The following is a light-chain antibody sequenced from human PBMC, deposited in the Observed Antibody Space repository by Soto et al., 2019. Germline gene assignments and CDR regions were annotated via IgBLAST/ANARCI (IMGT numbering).Light chain of an antibody. CDR1: QSVSSK. CDR2: GAS. CDR3: QQYNNWPPIT. V-gene: IGKV3-15*01. J-gene: IGKJ5*01. Sequence: EIVMTQSPATRSVSPGERATPSCRASQSVSSKLAWYQQKPGQAPRLLIYGASTRATGIPARFSGSGSGTEFTLTISSLQSEDFAVYYCQQYNNWPPITFGQGTRLEIK.